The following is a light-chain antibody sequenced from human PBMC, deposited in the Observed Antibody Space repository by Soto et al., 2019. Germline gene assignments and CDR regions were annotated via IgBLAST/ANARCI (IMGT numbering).Light chain of an antibody. CDR1: SSDVGGYHY. V-gene: IGLV2-14*01. CDR2: DVS. Sequence: QSVLTQPASVSGAAGQAITISCTGTSSDVGGYHYVSWYQQYPGKAPKVMIYDVSNRPSGVSNRFSGSKSGTTASLTISGLQAEDEADYYCSSYTSSITYVFGTGTKVTVL. CDR3: SSYTSSITYV. J-gene: IGLJ1*01.